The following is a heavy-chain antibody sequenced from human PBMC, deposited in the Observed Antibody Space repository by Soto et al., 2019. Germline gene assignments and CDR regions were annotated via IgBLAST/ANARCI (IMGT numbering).Heavy chain of an antibody. Sequence: GSLRLSCAASGFTFSSYGMHWVRQAPGKGLELVAVIWYDGSNKYYADSVKGRFTISRDNSKNTLYLQMNSLRVEDTAVYYCAREGYYYDSSGSQGPFDYWGQGTLVTVSS. D-gene: IGHD3-22*01. J-gene: IGHJ4*02. CDR1: GFTFSSYG. V-gene: IGHV3-33*01. CDR2: IWYDGSNK. CDR3: AREGYYYDSSGSQGPFDY.